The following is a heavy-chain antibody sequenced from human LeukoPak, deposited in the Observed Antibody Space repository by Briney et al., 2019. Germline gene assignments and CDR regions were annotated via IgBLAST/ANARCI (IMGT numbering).Heavy chain of an antibody. CDR2: IYTSGST. CDR1: GGSISSGSYY. D-gene: IGHD3-22*01. J-gene: IGHJ5*02. CDR3: ARDIEGYYYDSSGYYHNWFDP. V-gene: IGHV4-61*02. Sequence: PSETLSLTCTVSGGSISSGSYYWSWIRQPAGKGLEWIGRIYTSGSTNYNPSLKSRVTISVDTSKNQFSLKLSSVTAADTAVYYCARDIEGYYYDSSGYYHNWFDPWGQGTLVTVSS.